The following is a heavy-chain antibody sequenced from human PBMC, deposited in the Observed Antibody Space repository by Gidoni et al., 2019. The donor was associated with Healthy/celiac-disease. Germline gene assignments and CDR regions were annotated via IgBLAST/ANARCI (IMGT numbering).Heavy chain of an antibody. CDR1: GGTFSSYA. Sequence: QVQLVQSGAEVKKPGSSLKVSCKASGGTFSSYAISWVRQAPGQGLEWMGGIIPIFGTANYEQKFQGRVTITADESTSTDYMELSSLRSEDTAVYYCAREVTSYGSPFDYWGQGTLVTVSS. J-gene: IGHJ4*02. CDR3: AREVTSYGSPFDY. D-gene: IGHD5-18*01. CDR2: IIPIFGTA. V-gene: IGHV1-69*01.